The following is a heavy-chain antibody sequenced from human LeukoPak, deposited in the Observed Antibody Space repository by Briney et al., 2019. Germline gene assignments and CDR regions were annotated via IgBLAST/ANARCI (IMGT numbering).Heavy chain of an antibody. V-gene: IGHV3-74*01. CDR1: GFTFSNYW. Sequence: QSGGSLRLSCAASGFTFSNYWMHWVRQAPGKGLVWVSRINSDGINTSYADSVKGRFTISRDNAKNTLNLQMNSLRAEDTAVYYCARGGRAYAFDIWGQGTMVTVSS. D-gene: IGHD3-16*01. CDR2: INSDGINT. CDR3: ARGGRAYAFDI. J-gene: IGHJ3*02.